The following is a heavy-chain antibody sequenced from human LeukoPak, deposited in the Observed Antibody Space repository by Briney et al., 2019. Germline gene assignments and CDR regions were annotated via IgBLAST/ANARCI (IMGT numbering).Heavy chain of an antibody. J-gene: IGHJ4*02. V-gene: IGHV3-7*01. CDR1: GFTFSSYW. CDR3: ARGPIKTYSSSWYLEYYFDY. Sequence: GGSLRLSCAASGFTFSSYWMSWVRQAPGKGLEWVANIKQGGSEKYYVDSVKGRFTISRDDAKNSLYLQMNSLRAEDTAVYYCARGPIKTYSSSWYLEYYFDYWGQGTLVTVSS. D-gene: IGHD6-13*01. CDR2: IKQGGSEK.